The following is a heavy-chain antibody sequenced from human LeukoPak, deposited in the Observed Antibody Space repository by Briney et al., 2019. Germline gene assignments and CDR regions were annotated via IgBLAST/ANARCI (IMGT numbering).Heavy chain of an antibody. Sequence: SETLSLSCTLPLDSTTAYSWTCIRHPPAQVLEWIGYFHNSRTTSYNPSLTGRVTISVDTAMDQISLKLNSVSAADTAVYYCARGNLGLSPWGQGTLVTVSS. J-gene: IGHJ5*02. CDR1: LDSTTAYS. CDR3: ARGNLGLSP. D-gene: IGHD4-23*01. CDR2: FHNSRTT. V-gene: IGHV4-59*01.